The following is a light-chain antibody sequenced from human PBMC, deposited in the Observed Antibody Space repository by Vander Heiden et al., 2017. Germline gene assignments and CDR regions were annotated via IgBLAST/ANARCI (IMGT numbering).Light chain of an antibody. V-gene: IGKV3-20*01. CDR1: QSVSSSY. CDR3: QNYGSSPPVT. Sequence: EIVLTPSPGTLSLSPGERATLSCRASQSVSSSYLAWYQQKPGQAPRLLIYGASSRATGIPDRFSGSGSGTDFTLTISRLEPEDFAVYYCQNYGSSPPVTFGQGTKLEI. CDR2: GAS. J-gene: IGKJ2*01.